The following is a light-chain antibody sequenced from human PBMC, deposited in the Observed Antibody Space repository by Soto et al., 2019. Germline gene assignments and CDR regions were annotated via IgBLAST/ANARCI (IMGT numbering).Light chain of an antibody. CDR1: QSMSTR. J-gene: IGKJ1*01. Sequence: DIQMTQPPSTLSASVADRVTITCRASQSMSTRLAWYKQKPGKAHKLLIYDGYSLESGVPSRFSGSGCGTEFTLTISSLQPYDFATYYCQQYNSYWTFGQGTKVDIK. CDR2: DGY. CDR3: QQYNSYWT. V-gene: IGKV1-5*01.